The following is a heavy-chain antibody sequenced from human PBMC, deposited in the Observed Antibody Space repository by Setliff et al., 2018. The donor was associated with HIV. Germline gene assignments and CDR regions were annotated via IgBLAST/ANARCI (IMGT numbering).Heavy chain of an antibody. CDR3: ASSRPPDDSSGFLDH. CDR2: IKQDGSEK. D-gene: IGHD3-22*01. CDR1: GFTFSTHW. V-gene: IGHV3-7*03. J-gene: IGHJ4*02. Sequence: GGSLRLSCATSGFTFSTHWMTWVRQAPGKGLEWVANIKQDGSEKYYVDSVKGRFTISRDNAKNSLYLQMNSLRAEDTAIYYCASSRPPDDSSGFLDHWGQGTLVTVSS.